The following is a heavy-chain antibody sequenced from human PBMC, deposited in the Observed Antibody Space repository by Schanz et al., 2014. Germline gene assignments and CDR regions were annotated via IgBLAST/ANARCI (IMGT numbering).Heavy chain of an antibody. CDR2: INSVGSNT. V-gene: IGHV3-74*01. D-gene: IGHD1-1*01. CDR1: GFTFSSHW. J-gene: IGHJ4*02. CDR3: ARERRNADLDY. Sequence: EVQLVQSGGGLVQPGGSLRLSCAASGFTFSSHWMHWVRQDPGKGLVWVARINSVGSNTDYADSVTGRFTISRDNAKNSLYLERNSLRAEDTALYYCARERRNADLDYWGQGTLVTVSS.